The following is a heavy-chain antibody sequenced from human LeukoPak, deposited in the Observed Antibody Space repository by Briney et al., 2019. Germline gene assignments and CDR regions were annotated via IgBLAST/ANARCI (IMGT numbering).Heavy chain of an antibody. V-gene: IGHV4-59*12. CDR2: IYYSGST. J-gene: IGHJ4*02. CDR3: ARTHCEGDCFSAIRY. CDR1: GGSISSYY. D-gene: IGHD2-21*02. Sequence: SETLSLTCTVSGGSISSYYWSWIRQPPGKGLEWIRYIYYSGSTNYNPSLKSRVTISVDTSKNQFSLKVRSVTAADTAVYFCARTHCEGDCFSAIRYWGQGTPVTVSS.